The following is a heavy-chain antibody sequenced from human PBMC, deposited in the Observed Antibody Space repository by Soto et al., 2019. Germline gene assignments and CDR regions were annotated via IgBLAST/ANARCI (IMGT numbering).Heavy chain of an antibody. J-gene: IGHJ4*02. CDR1: GGSISDFY. Sequence: SETLSLTCTVSGGSISDFYWSWIRQPPGKGLEWIFYIHYSGSTNYNPSLKSRVTISVDTSKKQFSLNLRSMSPADTAVYYCARVGGLGARTFHXWGPGTLVTVSX. CDR2: IHYSGST. V-gene: IGHV4-59*01. D-gene: IGHD3-16*01. CDR3: ARVGGLGARTFHX.